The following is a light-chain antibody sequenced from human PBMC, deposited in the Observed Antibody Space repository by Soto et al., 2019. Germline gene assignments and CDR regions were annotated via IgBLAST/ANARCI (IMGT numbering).Light chain of an antibody. V-gene: IGKV3-11*01. Sequence: EIVLTQSPATLSLSPGERATLSCRASQSVGSYFAWYQQKPGQAPRLLIYDASNRATGIPARFSGSGSGTDFTLHISSLEPDDFAVYYCQQRGNWPVTFGQGTRVDIK. J-gene: IGKJ1*01. CDR1: QSVGSY. CDR2: DAS. CDR3: QQRGNWPVT.